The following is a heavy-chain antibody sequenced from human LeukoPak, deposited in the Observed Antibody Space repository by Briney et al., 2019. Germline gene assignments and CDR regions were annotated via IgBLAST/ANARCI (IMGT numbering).Heavy chain of an antibody. CDR1: GFTFSSYD. CDR3: AKGGMKYQVPHIDY. V-gene: IGHV3-30*02. Sequence: GGSLRLSCAASGFTFSSYDMHWVRQAPGKGLEWVAFLRYDGSYKYEYSVKGRFTISRDSSKNTLYLQMHNLRREDAAVYYCAKGGMKYQVPHIDYWGQGTLVTVSS. J-gene: IGHJ4*02. D-gene: IGHD2-2*01. CDR2: LRYDGSYK.